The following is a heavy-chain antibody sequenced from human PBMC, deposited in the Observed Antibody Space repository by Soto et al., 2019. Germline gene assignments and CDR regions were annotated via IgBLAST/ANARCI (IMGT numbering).Heavy chain of an antibody. V-gene: IGHV1-46*01. D-gene: IGHD1-1*01. CDR1: GYTFTSYY. Sequence: ASVKVSCKASGYTFTSYYMHWVRQAPGQGLEWMGIINPSGGSTSYAQKFQGRVTMTRDTSTSTVYMELSSLRSEDTAVYYCARIWRGAGTKGGIKNDVFDFWGKGKLAPVSS. CDR3: ARIWRGAGTKGGIKNDVFDF. CDR2: INPSGGST. J-gene: IGHJ3*01.